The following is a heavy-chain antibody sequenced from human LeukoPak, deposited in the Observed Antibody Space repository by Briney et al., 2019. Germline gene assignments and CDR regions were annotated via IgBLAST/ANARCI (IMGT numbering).Heavy chain of an antibody. CDR1: GGSFSGYY. CDR3: ARETYYDSSGSPSPRGMDV. Sequence: SETLSLTCAVYGGSFSGYYWSWIRQPPGKGLEWIGEINHSGSTNYNPSLKSRVTISVDTSKNQFSLKLNSVTAADTAVYYCARETYYDSSGSPSPRGMDVWGQGTTVTVSS. V-gene: IGHV4-34*01. D-gene: IGHD3-22*01. CDR2: INHSGST. J-gene: IGHJ6*02.